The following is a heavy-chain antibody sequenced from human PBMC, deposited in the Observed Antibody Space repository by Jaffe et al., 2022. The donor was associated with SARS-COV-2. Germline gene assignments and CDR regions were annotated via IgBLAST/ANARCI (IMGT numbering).Heavy chain of an antibody. V-gene: IGHV4-34*02. CDR3: ARAETIAARRGMDV. D-gene: IGHD6-6*01. J-gene: IGHJ6*01. CDR1: GASSSINY. Sequence: QVQLQQWGAGLLKPSETLSLTCAVYGASSSINYWNWIRQAPGKGLEWIGEINNSGVTNYNPSLKSRVTISVDMSNNQFSLKLTSMTAADTAVYYCARAETIAARRGMDVWSQGTTVTVSS. CDR2: INNSGVT.